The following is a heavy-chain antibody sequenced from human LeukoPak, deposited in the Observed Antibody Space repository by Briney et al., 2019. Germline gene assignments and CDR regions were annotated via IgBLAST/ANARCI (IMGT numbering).Heavy chain of an antibody. J-gene: IGHJ6*03. Sequence: GGSLRLSCAASGFTFTSYTMNWVRQAPGKGLGWVSSISSTGTYKYYADSVKGRFTISRDNAKNSLYLQMNSLRAEDTAVYYCARGGPGNYYYYMDAWGKGTTVTVSS. D-gene: IGHD3-10*01. V-gene: IGHV3-21*01. CDR3: ARGGPGNYYYYMDA. CDR2: ISSTGTYK. CDR1: GFTFTSYT.